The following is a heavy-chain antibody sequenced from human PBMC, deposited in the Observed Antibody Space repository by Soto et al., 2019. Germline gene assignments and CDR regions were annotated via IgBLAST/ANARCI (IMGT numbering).Heavy chain of an antibody. CDR3: AKEGFKDYGPTRHLYYFDY. CDR2: ISGSGGST. Sequence: GGSLRLSCAASGFTFSSYAMSWVRQAPGKGLEWVSAISGSGGSTYYADSVKGRFTISRDNSKNTLYLQMNSLRAEDTAVYYCAKEGFKDYGPTRHLYYFDYWGQGTLVTVSS. V-gene: IGHV3-23*01. D-gene: IGHD4-17*01. J-gene: IGHJ4*02. CDR1: GFTFSSYA.